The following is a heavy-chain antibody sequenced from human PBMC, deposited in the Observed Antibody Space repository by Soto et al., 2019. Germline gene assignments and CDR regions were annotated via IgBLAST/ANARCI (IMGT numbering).Heavy chain of an antibody. CDR2: INAGNGNP. CDR1: GYSFTTFS. CDR3: ARFLVRGLITMDAFHI. D-gene: IGHD3-10*01. V-gene: IGHV1-3*01. J-gene: IGHJ3*02. Sequence: QVQLVQSGAEVKKPGASVKVSCKASGYSFTTFSIHWVRQAPGQRLEWMGWINAGNGNPKYSQKFQDRVSMTADTSATTAYRELSSLRSEDTAVYYCARFLVRGLITMDAFHIWGQGTVVTVSS.